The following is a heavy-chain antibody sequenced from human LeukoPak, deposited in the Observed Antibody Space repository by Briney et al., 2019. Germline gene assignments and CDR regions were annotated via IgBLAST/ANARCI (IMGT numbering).Heavy chain of an antibody. CDR3: ARDPPASEDAFDI. Sequence: GASVKVSCKASGYTFTTYSMHWVRQAPGQGLEWMAIINLSGGSTDYTQKFQGRVTMTRDTSTSTVYMELSSLRSEDTAVYYCARDPPASEDAFDIWGQGTMVTVSS. CDR1: GYTFTTYS. J-gene: IGHJ3*02. CDR2: INLSGGST. V-gene: IGHV1-46*01.